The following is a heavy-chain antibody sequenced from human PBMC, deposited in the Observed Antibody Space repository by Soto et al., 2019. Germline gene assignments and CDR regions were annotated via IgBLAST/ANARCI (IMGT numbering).Heavy chain of an antibody. CDR2: IDPSDSYT. V-gene: IGHV5-10-1*01. CDR1: GYSFTSYW. J-gene: IGHJ5*02. Sequence: PGESLKISCKGSGYSFTSYWISWVRQMPGKGLEWMGRIDPSDSYTNYSPSIQGHVTISVDKSINTAYLQWSSLKASDTAMYYCARLLLSRVDFDPWGQGTLVTVSS. D-gene: IGHD3-16*02. CDR3: ARLLLSRVDFDP.